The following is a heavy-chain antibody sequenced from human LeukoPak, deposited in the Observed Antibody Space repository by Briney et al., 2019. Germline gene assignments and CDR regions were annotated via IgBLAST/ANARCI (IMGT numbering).Heavy chain of an antibody. CDR1: GSSFSNYW. J-gene: IGHJ4*02. D-gene: IGHD6-19*01. CDR3: AMAAGSGWYWGFDY. V-gene: IGHV5-51*01. CDR2: IYPVDSDT. Sequence: GASLKISCKASGSSFSNYWIGWVRPLPGKGLEWMGIIYPVDSDTSYRPSFQGQVTISVDKSSTTAYLQCSRLRAADTVMYYCAMAAGSGWYWGFDYWGQGTLVSVFS.